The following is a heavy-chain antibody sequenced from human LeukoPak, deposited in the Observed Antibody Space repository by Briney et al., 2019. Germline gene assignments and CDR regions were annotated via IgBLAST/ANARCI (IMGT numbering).Heavy chain of an antibody. D-gene: IGHD2-2*01. V-gene: IGHV4-34*01. CDR2: INHSGRT. CDR1: GGSFSDYF. Sequence: SETLSLTCAVYGGSFSDYFWDWIRQPPGKGLEWIGEINHSGRTYYNPSLKSRVTISVDTSKNQFSLNLSSVTAADTAVYYCARDVVVVPAAIHYGMDVWGQGTTVTVSS. CDR3: ARDVVVVPAAIHYGMDV. J-gene: IGHJ6*02.